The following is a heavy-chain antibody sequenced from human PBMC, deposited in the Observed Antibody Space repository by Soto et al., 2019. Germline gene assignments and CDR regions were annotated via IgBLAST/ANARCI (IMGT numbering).Heavy chain of an antibody. CDR1: GGSINDVAYY. CDR2: IYYNENT. CDR3: ARRERYYGSEGWFGP. Sequence: PSETLSLTCTVSGGSINDVAYYWGLIRQPPGKGLEWIGTIYYNENTYYNPSLKSRVTISLDTANNHFSLNLTTVTAGDTVMYFCARRERYYGSEGWFGPWGQGPLVSVS. J-gene: IGHJ5*02. V-gene: IGHV4-39*01. D-gene: IGHD3-16*01.